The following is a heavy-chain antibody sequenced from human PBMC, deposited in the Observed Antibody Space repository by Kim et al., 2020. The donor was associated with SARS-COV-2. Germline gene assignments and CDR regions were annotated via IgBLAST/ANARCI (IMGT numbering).Heavy chain of an antibody. V-gene: IGHV3-9*01. CDR2: ISWNSGSI. D-gene: IGHD1-26*01. J-gene: IGHJ3*02. Sequence: GGSLRLSCAASGFTFDDYAMHWVRQAPGKGLEWVSGISWNSGSIGYADSVKGRFTISRDNAKNSLYLQMNSLRAEDTALYYCAKGIVGATDDAFDIWGQGTMVTVSS. CDR3: AKGIVGATDDAFDI. CDR1: GFTFDDYA.